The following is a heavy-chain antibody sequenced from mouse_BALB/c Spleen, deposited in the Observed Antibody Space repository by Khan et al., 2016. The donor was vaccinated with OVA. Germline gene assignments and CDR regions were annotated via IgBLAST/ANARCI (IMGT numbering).Heavy chain of an antibody. CDR3: ARDGYSPWFAY. CDR2: IDPENGNT. Sequence: VQLQQSGAELVRPGALVKLSCKTSGFNIKDYYMHWVKQRPEQGLEWIGWIDPENGNTIYDPKFQGKASLTADTSSNTAYLQLSSLTSEDTAVYYCARDGYSPWFAYGGQGTLVAVSA. CDR1: GFNIKDYY. J-gene: IGHJ3*01. D-gene: IGHD2-3*01. V-gene: IGHV14-1*02.